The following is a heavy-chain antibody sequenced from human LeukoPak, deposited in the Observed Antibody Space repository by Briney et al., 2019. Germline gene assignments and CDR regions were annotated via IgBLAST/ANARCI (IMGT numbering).Heavy chain of an antibody. Sequence: SETLSLTCTVSGGSISSSSYYWGWIRQPPGKGLEWIGSIYYSGSTYYNPSLKSRVTISVDASKNQFSLKRSSVTAADTAVYYCASLRERSFYARGFDYWGQGTLVTVSS. CDR1: GGSISSSSYY. D-gene: IGHD2-2*01. CDR3: ASLRERSFYARGFDY. CDR2: IYYSGST. V-gene: IGHV4-39*01. J-gene: IGHJ4*02.